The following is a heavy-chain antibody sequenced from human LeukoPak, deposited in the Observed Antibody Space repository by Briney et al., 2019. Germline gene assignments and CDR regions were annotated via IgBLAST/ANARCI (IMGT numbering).Heavy chain of an antibody. J-gene: IGHJ4*02. CDR2: IKQDGSEK. CDR1: GFTFSSYW. V-gene: IGHV3-7*01. CDR3: AGPMGPAAIFGFDY. Sequence: GGSLRLSCAASGFTFSSYWMSWVRQAPGKGLEWVANIKQDGSEKYYVDSVKGRFTISRENAKNSLYLQMHSPRAEDTAVYYCAGPMGPAAIFGFDYWGQGTLVTVSS. D-gene: IGHD2-2*01.